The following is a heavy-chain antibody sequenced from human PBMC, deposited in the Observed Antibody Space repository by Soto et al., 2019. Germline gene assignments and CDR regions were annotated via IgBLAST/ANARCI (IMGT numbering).Heavy chain of an antibody. CDR1: GFTFSSYS. J-gene: IGHJ4*02. CDR3: ARDHSSPSVDY. Sequence: EVQLVESGGGLVKPGGSLRLSCAASGFTFSSYSMNWVRQAPGKGLEWVSSISSTSTYIYYADSVKGRFTISRDNAKNSLYLQMNSLRAEDTAVYYCARDHSSPSVDYWGQGTLVTVSS. V-gene: IGHV3-21*01. CDR2: ISSTSTYI. D-gene: IGHD6-6*01.